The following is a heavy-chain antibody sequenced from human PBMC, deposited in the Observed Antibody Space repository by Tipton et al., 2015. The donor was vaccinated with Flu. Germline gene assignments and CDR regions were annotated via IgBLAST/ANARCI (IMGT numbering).Heavy chain of an antibody. V-gene: IGHV4-61*09. D-gene: IGHD5-12*01. CDR1: GGSISSGSYS. Sequence: LRLSCTVSGGSISSGSYSWSWIRQPAGKGLEWIGHIYTSGSTNYSPSPKSRVTISVDTSKNQFSLKLNSVTAADTAVYYCARDWGGYYLYYFDYWGQGTLVTVSS. CDR2: IYTSGST. CDR3: ARDWGGYYLYYFDY. J-gene: IGHJ4*02.